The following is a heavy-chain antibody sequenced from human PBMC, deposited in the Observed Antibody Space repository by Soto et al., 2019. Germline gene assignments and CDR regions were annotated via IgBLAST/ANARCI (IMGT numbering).Heavy chain of an antibody. Sequence: ASVKVSCKASGYTFTSYGISWVRQAPGQGLEWMGWISAYNGNTNYAQKLQGRVTMTTDTSTSTAYMELRSLRSDDTAVYYCARVFVRYCTNGVCYDNWFDPWGQGTLVTVSS. CDR3: ARVFVRYCTNGVCYDNWFDP. CDR1: GYTFTSYG. V-gene: IGHV1-18*01. D-gene: IGHD2-8*01. J-gene: IGHJ5*02. CDR2: ISAYNGNT.